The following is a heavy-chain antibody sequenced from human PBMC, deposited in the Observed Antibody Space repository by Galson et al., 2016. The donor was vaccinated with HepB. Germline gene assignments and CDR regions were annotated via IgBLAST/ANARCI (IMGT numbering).Heavy chain of an antibody. D-gene: IGHD3-16*01. J-gene: IGHJ5*02. CDR2: ISGSGGST. Sequence: SLRLSCAASGFTFNTYAMSWVRQAPGKGLEWVSAISGSGGSTYYVDSVKGRFTISRDNSKNTLYLQMNSLRAEDTAVYYCAKGGSFGFYSWFDPWGQGTLDTVSS. CDR1: GFTFNTYA. V-gene: IGHV3-23*01. CDR3: AKGGSFGFYSWFDP.